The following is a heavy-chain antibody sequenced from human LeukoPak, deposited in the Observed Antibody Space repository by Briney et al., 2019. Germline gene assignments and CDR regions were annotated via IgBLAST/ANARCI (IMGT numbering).Heavy chain of an antibody. CDR2: ITRNGGST. D-gene: IGHD1-26*01. V-gene: IGHV3-64*01. Sequence: PGGSLRLSCAASGFTFGSYGMHWVRQAPGKGLEYVSAITRNGGSTYYANSVKGRFTISRDNSKNTLFLQMGSLRAEDMAVCYCASRSSGSYNYWGQGTLVTVSS. CDR3: ASRSSGSYNY. CDR1: GFTFGSYG. J-gene: IGHJ4*02.